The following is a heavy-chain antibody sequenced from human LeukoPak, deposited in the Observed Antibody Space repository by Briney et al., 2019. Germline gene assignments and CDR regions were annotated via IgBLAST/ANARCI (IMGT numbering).Heavy chain of an antibody. CDR3: AITSGARIVYYYYGMDV. CDR2: ISAYNGNT. D-gene: IGHD3-16*02. Sequence: ASVKVSCKASGYTSTSYGISWVRQAPGQGLEWMGWISAYNGNTNYAQKLQGRVTMTTDTSTSTAYMELRSLRSDDTAVYYCAITSGARIVYYYYGMDVWGQGTTVTVSS. CDR1: GYTSTSYG. J-gene: IGHJ6*02. V-gene: IGHV1-18*01.